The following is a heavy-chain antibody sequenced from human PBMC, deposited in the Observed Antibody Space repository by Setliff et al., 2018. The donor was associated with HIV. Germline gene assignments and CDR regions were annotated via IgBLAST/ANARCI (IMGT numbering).Heavy chain of an antibody. J-gene: IGHJ3*02. Sequence: GGSLRLSCVASSGFAFSDNPMNWVRQAPGKGLEWISHIRGKSDIIKYAESVMGRFTISRDNAKNTLYLQMNSLTTEDTAVYYCARSLWGFVRNAAFEIWGQGTMVTVSS. V-gene: IGHV3-48*01. CDR1: GFAFSDNP. CDR2: IRGKSDII. CDR3: ARSLWGFVRNAAFEI. D-gene: IGHD3-16*01.